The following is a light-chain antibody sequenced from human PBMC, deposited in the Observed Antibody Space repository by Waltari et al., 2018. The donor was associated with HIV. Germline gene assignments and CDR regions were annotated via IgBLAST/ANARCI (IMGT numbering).Light chain of an antibody. CDR3: QSYDNSVLWV. V-gene: IGLV6-57*03. J-gene: IGLJ3*02. CDR1: SGTIASNF. CDR2: EDN. Sequence: NFMLTQPHSVSESPGKTVTISCTRSSGTIASNFGQWSQQRPGSAPTTVIYEDNQRPSGVPDRCSGSIDSSSNSASLTISGLKTEDEADYYCQSYDNSVLWVFGGGTKLTVL.